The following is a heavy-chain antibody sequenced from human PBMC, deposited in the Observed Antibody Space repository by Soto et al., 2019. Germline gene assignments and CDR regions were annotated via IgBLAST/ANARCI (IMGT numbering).Heavy chain of an antibody. Sequence: ASETLSLTCTVSGGSISSYYWSWIRQPPGKGLEWIGYIYYSGSTNYNPSLKSRVTISVDTSKNQFSLKLSSVTAADTAVYYCAREGVYGYYHDYYYYGMDVWGQGTTVTVSS. J-gene: IGHJ6*02. V-gene: IGHV4-59*12. D-gene: IGHD3-22*01. CDR3: AREGVYGYYHDYYYYGMDV. CDR1: GGSISSYY. CDR2: IYYSGST.